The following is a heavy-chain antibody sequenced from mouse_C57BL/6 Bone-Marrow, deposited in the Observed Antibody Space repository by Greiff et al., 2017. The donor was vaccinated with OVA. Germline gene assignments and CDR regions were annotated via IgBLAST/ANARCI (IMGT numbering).Heavy chain of an antibody. D-gene: IGHD2-4*01. CDR1: GYAFSSSW. CDR3: ASFLYYDDDRDH. Sequence: QVQLKQSGPELVKPGASVKISCTASGYAFSSSWMNWVKQRPGKGLEWIGRIYPGDGDTNYNGKFKGKATLTADKSSSTAYMQLSSLTSEDSAVYFCASFLYYDDDRDHWGQGTTLTASS. CDR2: IYPGDGDT. J-gene: IGHJ2*01. V-gene: IGHV1-82*01.